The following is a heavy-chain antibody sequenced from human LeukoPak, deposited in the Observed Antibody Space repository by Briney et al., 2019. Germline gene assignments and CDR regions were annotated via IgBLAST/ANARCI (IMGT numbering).Heavy chain of an antibody. Sequence: PSETQSLTCTVSGGSISSYYWSWIRQPPGKGLEWIGYIYYSGSTNYNPSLKSRVTISVDTSKNQFSLKLSSVTAADTAVYYCARVGEYYDSSGAWGPFDYWGQGTLVTVSS. V-gene: IGHV4-59*01. CDR3: ARVGEYYDSSGAWGPFDY. J-gene: IGHJ4*02. D-gene: IGHD3-22*01. CDR1: GGSISSYY. CDR2: IYYSGST.